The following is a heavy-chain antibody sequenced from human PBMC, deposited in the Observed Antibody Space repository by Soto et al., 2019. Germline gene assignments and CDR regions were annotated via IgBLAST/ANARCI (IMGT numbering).Heavy chain of an antibody. Sequence: GGSLRLSCTASGFTFGDFAMCWFRQAPGKGLGWVGFIRSKAYGGTPEYAASVKCRFTISTDDTKILDYLQLNSLTTQDTVVYYGRVGDYYYNMDVWDQGTTVNASS. D-gene: IGHD4-17*01. CDR2: IRSKAYGGTP. J-gene: IGHJ6*02. CDR3: RVGDYYYNMDV. V-gene: IGHV3-49*03. CDR1: GFTFGDFA.